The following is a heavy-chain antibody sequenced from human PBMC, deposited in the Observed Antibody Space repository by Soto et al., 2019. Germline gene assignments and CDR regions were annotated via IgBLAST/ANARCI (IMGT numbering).Heavy chain of an antibody. CDR1: GYTFTGYF. Sequence: VKVSCRAYGYTFTGYFMHCVRQAPGQGLEWMGWINPYSGGADYAQSFQGRVTMTRDTSISTVYMELSRLRFDDTAVYYCARVIRGAYYNSPLDTWGQGTVVTVSS. CDR2: INPYSGGA. D-gene: IGHD3-10*01. CDR3: ARVIRGAYYNSPLDT. V-gene: IGHV1-2*02. J-gene: IGHJ5*02.